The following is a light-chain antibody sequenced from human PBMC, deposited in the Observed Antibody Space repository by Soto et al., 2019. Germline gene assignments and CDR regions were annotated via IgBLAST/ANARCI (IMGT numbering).Light chain of an antibody. CDR1: QSLSSTY. CDR3: QRSGSAPPYI. V-gene: IGKV3-20*01. Sequence: EVVLTQSPGTLSLSPGERATLSCRASQSLSSTYLAWYQQKPGQSPRRLIYGASNRATDIPDRFTGSGSGTDFTLTIGRLEPEDFAVYYCQRSGSAPPYIFGAGTRLDIK. CDR2: GAS. J-gene: IGKJ2*01.